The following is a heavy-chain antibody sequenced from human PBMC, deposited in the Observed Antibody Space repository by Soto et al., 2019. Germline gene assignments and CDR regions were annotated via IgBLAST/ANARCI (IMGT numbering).Heavy chain of an antibody. J-gene: IGHJ4*02. V-gene: IGHV3-23*01. CDR1: GFTFSSYA. Sequence: EVQLLESGGGLVQPGGSLRLSCAASGFTFSSYAMSWVRQAQGKGLEWGAALSGSGGSTYYADSVKGRFTISRDNSKNTLYLQMNSLRAEETAVYYCAKVPRGDVYSGNWYASYYCDYWCQGILVTVSS. CDR3: AKVPRGDVYSGNWYASYYCDY. CDR2: LSGSGGST. D-gene: IGHD6-13*01.